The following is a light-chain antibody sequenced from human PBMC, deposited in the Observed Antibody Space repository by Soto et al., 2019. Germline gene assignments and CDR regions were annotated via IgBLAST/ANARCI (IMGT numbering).Light chain of an antibody. CDR3: ASWDDSLNGYV. CDR2: NIN. V-gene: IGLV1-44*01. CDR1: TSNIGSNA. Sequence: QSVLTQPPSASGTPGQRVTISCSGSTSNIGSNAVNWYQQLPGTAPKLLISNINQRPSGVPDRFSGSKSGTSASLAISGLQSEDEADYSCASWDDSLNGYVFGTGTKVTVL. J-gene: IGLJ1*01.